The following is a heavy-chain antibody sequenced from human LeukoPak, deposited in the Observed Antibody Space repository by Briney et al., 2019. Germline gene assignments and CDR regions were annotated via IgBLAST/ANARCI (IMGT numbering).Heavy chain of an antibody. CDR2: FDPEDGET. V-gene: IGHV1-24*01. CDR3: ATSRVPHRMVRGTHRHYNWFDP. Sequence: ASVKVSCKVSGYTLTELSMHWVRQAPGKGLEWMGGFDPEDGETIYAQKFQGRVTMTEDTSTDTAYMELSSLRSEDTAVYYCATSRVPHRMVRGTHRHYNWFDPWGQGTLVTVSS. CDR1: GYTLTELS. J-gene: IGHJ5*02. D-gene: IGHD3-10*01.